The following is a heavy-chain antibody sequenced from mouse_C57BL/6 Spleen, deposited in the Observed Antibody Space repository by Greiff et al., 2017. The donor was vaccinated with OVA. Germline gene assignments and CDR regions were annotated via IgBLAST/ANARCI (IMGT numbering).Heavy chain of an antibody. V-gene: IGHV1-53*01. CDR3: ARGTAQATVAY. CDR1: GYTFTRYW. Sequence: QVQLQQPGTDLVKPGASVKLSCKASGYTFTRYWMHWVKQRPGQGLEWIGNINPSNGGTNYNEKFKSKATLTVDKSSSTAYMQLSSLTSEDSAVDYCARGTAQATVAYWGQGTLVTVSA. D-gene: IGHD3-2*02. CDR2: INPSNGGT. J-gene: IGHJ3*01.